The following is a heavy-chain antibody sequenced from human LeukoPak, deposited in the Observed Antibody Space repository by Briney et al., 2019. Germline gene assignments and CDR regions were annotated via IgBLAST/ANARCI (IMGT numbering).Heavy chain of an antibody. CDR1: GFRFTNYW. CDR2: IYPDDSDT. Sequence: GESLKISCKGSGFRFTNYWVGWVRQMPGKGLEWMGIIYPDDSDTRYSPSFQGQVTTSADKSISTAYLHWSSLKASDTAMYYCAIGGDSTTSCYRCFNYWGQGTLVTVSS. CDR3: AIGGDSTTSCYRCFNY. D-gene: IGHD2-2*02. J-gene: IGHJ4*02. V-gene: IGHV5-51*01.